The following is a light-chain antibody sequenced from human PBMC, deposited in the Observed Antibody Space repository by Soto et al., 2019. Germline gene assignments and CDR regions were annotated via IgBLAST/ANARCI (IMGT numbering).Light chain of an antibody. CDR1: QGIRNF. Sequence: DIQMTQSPTSLSASVGDRVTITCRASQGIRNFVAGYQQKPGKAPKLLIYAASTLQSWVPARFSGSGSGTDFTLTINSLQPEDVATYDCQKDSIVPVVGPGTQGEMK. CDR3: QKDSIVPV. V-gene: IGKV1-27*01. J-gene: IGKJ3*01. CDR2: AAS.